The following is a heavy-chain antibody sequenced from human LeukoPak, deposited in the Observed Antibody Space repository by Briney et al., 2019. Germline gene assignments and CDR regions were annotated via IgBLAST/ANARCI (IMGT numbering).Heavy chain of an antibody. Sequence: GRSLRLSCAASGFAFSTYSMNWVRQSPGKGLEWLSYISSSSSTIYYADSVKGRFTISRDNAKNSLYLQMNSLRAEDTAVYYCATQTVAGGYWGQGTLVTVSS. CDR2: ISSSSSTI. D-gene: IGHD1-14*01. CDR1: GFAFSTYS. V-gene: IGHV3-48*01. J-gene: IGHJ4*02. CDR3: ATQTVAGGY.